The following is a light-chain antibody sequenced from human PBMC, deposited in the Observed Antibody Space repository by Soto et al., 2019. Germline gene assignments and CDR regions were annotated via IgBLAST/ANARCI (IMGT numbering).Light chain of an antibody. CDR2: GAS. Sequence: EIVMTQSPATLSVSPGERATLSCRASQSVNSNLAWYQQQPGQAPRLLLYGASTRATGLLARFSGSGSGKESTLTISRLHAEVFAVYYCQQYNNWRTFVPGTKVHIK. V-gene: IGKV3-15*01. CDR3: QQYNNWRT. CDR1: QSVNSN. J-gene: IGKJ3*01.